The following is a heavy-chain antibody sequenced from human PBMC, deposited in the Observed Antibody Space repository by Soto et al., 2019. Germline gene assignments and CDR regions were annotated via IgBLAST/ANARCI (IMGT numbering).Heavy chain of an antibody. J-gene: IGHJ5*02. V-gene: IGHV1-46*04. CDR2: INPSGTST. D-gene: IGHD3-10*01. Sequence: GASVKVSCKASGHIFSSHYMHWVRQAPGQGLEWMGLINPSGTSTIYAQKLQGRLTMTRDPSTSTDYMELSSLRSEDTAVYYCARDNSWDYGSGLMAWWFDPWGQGTLVTVSS. CDR3: ARDNSWDYGSGLMAWWFDP. CDR1: GHIFSSHY.